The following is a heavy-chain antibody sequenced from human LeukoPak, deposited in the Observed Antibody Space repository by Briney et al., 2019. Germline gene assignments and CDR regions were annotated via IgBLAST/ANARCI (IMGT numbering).Heavy chain of an antibody. CDR2: VHYSGST. D-gene: IGHD3-3*01. CDR1: GGSISSNSYY. CDR3: ARAQQYYDFWSGYSGVLDY. V-gene: IGHV4-39*07. J-gene: IGHJ4*02. Sequence: SETLSLTCTVSGGSISSNSYYWGWIRQPPGKGLEWIGSVHYSGSTYYNPSLKSRVTISVDTSKNQFSLKLSSVTAADTAVYYCARAQQYYDFWSGYSGVLDYWGQGTLVTVSS.